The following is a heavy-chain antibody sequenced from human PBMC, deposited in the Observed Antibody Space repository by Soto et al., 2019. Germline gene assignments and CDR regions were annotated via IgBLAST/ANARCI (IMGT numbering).Heavy chain of an antibody. CDR2: ISGSGGST. J-gene: IGHJ6*02. D-gene: IGHD3-22*01. V-gene: IGHV3-23*01. Sequence: GGSLRLSCAASGFTFSSYAMSWVRQAPGKGLEWVSAISGSGGSTYYADSVKGRFTISRDNSKNTLYLQMNSLRAEDTAVYYCAKGTYDLYYYYGMDVWGQGTTVTVSS. CDR3: AKGTYDLYYYYGMDV. CDR1: GFTFSSYA.